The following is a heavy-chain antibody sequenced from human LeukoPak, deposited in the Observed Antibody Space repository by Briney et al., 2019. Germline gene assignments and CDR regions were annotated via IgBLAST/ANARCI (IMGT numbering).Heavy chain of an antibody. V-gene: IGHV3-74*01. CDR1: AFTFNNYW. CDR3: ARFDIVATTQLGGGY. CDR2: IKGDGSST. Sequence: PGGSLRLSCVASAFTFNNYWMHWVRHAPGKGLVWVSRIKGDGSSTNYADPVRGRFTISRDNAKNTVYLQMNSLRAEDTAVYYCARFDIVATTQLGGGYWGQGTLVTVSS. J-gene: IGHJ4*02. D-gene: IGHD5-12*01.